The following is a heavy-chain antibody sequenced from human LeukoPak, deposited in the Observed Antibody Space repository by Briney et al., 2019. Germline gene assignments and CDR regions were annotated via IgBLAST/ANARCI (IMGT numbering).Heavy chain of an antibody. CDR2: FDPEDGET. CDR1: GYTLTELS. D-gene: IGHD2-2*01. J-gene: IGHJ5*02. CDR3: ATVSGGIVVVPAAIWFDP. V-gene: IGHV1-24*01. Sequence: ASVKVSCKVSGYTLTELSMHWVRRAPGKGLEWMGGFDPEDGETIYAQKFQGRVTMTEDTSTDTAYMELSSLRSEDTAVYYCATVSGGIVVVPAAIWFDPWGQGTLVTVSS.